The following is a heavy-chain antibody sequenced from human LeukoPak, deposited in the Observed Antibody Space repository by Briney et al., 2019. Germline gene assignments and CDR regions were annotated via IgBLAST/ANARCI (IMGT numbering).Heavy chain of an antibody. CDR2: ILYTGNT. V-gene: IGHV4-39*02. J-gene: IGHJ5*02. CDR1: GGSFSGTVSS. D-gene: IGHD3-9*01. Sequence: PSETQSLTCTVFGGSFSGTVSSWGWVRQPPGKGLEWIGSILYTGNTEYNPSLRSRVSISVGTSKNHFSLNLTSVTAADTAVYYCARLPTGFPNWFDPWGQGILVTVSS. CDR3: ARLPTGFPNWFDP.